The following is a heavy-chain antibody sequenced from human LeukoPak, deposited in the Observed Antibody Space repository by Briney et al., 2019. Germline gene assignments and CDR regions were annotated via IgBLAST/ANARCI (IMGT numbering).Heavy chain of an antibody. CDR2: IYSSGST. CDR3: ARDSPDGLFDY. V-gene: IGHV4-4*07. CDR1: GGYISTYY. D-gene: IGHD5-24*01. J-gene: IGHJ4*02. Sequence: SETLSLTCTVSGGYISTYYWSWIRQPAGKGLEWIGRIYSSGSTNYNPSLKSRLAMSVDTSKNQFSLRLSSVTAADTAVYYCARDSPDGLFDYWGQGTLVTVSS.